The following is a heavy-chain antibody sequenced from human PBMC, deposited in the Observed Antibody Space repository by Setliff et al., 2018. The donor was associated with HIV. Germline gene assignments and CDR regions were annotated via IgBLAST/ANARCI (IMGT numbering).Heavy chain of an antibody. CDR1: GYTFTSYY. CDR2: INPSGGST. Sequence: ASVKVSCKASGYTFTSYYMHWVRQAPGQGLEWMGIINPSGGSTSYAQKFQGRVTITTDESTSTVYMELSSLRSEDTAVYYCARDVSTGDLDYWGQGTLVTVSS. CDR3: ARDVSTGDLDY. V-gene: IGHV1-46*01. J-gene: IGHJ4*02. D-gene: IGHD7-27*01.